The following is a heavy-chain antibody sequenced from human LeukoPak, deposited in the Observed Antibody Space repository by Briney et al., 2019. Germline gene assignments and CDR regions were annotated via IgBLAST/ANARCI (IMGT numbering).Heavy chain of an antibody. CDR1: GFTFSSYA. J-gene: IGHJ4*02. CDR2: ISGSGGST. V-gene: IGHV3-23*01. D-gene: IGHD3-16*01. Sequence: PGGSLRLSCAASGFTFSSYAMSWVRQAPGKGLEWVSAISGSGGSTYYADSVKGRFTISRDNSKNTLYLQMNSLRTEDTAVYFCARDSWGADYWGQGSLVTVSS. CDR3: ARDSWGADY.